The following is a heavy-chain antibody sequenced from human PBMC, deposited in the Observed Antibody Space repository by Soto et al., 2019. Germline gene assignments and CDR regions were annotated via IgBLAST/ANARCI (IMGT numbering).Heavy chain of an antibody. Sequence: VASVKVSCKASGYTFTSYYMHWVRQAPGQGLEWMGIINPSGGSTSYAQKFQGRVTMTRDTSTSTVYMELSSLRSEDTAVYYCARDQSPHYYYYGMDVWGQGTTVTVSS. CDR3: ARDQSPHYYYYGMDV. V-gene: IGHV1-46*01. CDR1: GYTFTSYY. J-gene: IGHJ6*02. CDR2: INPSGGST.